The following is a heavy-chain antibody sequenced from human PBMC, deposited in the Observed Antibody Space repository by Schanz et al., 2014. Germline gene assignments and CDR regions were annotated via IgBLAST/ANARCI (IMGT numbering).Heavy chain of an antibody. V-gene: IGHV3-7*01. CDR3: ARVVRLAYCGGDCYSGGYFDL. J-gene: IGHJ2*01. D-gene: IGHD2-21*01. CDR1: GFSFSDYW. CDR2: IKKDGSEN. Sequence: EVQLVESEGGLVQPGGSLRLSCEGSGFSFSDYWMGWVRQAPGKGLEWVANIKKDGSENYYAASVKGRFIISRDNAKNSLYLQMTSLRAEDTAAYSCARVVRLAYCGGDCYSGGYFDLWGRGTLVTVSS.